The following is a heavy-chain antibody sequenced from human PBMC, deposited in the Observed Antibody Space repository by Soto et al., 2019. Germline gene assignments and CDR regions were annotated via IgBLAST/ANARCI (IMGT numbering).Heavy chain of an antibody. CDR3: ASVRGIAPAANRYTNGTDL. D-gene: IGHD2-2*01. CDR2: IYHSGST. J-gene: IGHJ2*01. V-gene: IGHV4-4*02. Sequence: QVQLQESGPGLVKPSGTLSLTCAVSGGSISSSNWWSWVRQPPGKGLESIGEIYHSGSTIYNPSLKRRVTISGYKSKDHLSLTLSSVPAADKAVYYCASVRGIAPAANRYTNGTDLW. CDR1: GGSISSSNW.